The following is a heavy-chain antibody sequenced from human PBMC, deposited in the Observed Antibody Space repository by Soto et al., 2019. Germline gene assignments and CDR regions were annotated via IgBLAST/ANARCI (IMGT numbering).Heavy chain of an antibody. CDR3: AKADVEQWLLPHLDK. CDR2: ISCCGGST. Sequence: EVQLLESGGGVVQPGGSLRLSCVASGFNFKKFAMSWVRQAPGEGLEWVSGISCCGGSTSYADSVKGRFSIARDDSTKTLSMQMNNLRVEDTAQYDCAKADVEQWLLPHLDKWGQGTLVTVS. J-gene: IGHJ4*02. D-gene: IGHD6-19*01. CDR1: GFNFKKFA. V-gene: IGHV3-23*01.